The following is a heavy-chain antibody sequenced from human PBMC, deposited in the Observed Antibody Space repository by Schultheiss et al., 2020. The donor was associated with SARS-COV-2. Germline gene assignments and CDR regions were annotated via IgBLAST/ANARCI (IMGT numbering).Heavy chain of an antibody. CDR3: ARDLRFLEWPSYFYYGMDV. CDR2: ISGSGGST. CDR1: GFTFSSYA. J-gene: IGHJ6*02. D-gene: IGHD3-3*01. V-gene: IGHV3-23*01. Sequence: GGSLRLSCAASGFTFSSYAMSWVRQAPGKGLEWVSAISGSGGSTYYADSVKGRFTISRDNSRSTLFLQMNSLRDEDTAVYYCARDLRFLEWPSYFYYGMDVLGQGTTVTVAS.